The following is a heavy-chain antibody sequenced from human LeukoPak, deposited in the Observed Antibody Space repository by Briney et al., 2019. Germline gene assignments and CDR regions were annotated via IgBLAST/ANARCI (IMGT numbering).Heavy chain of an antibody. D-gene: IGHD6-19*01. V-gene: IGHV3-23*01. CDR3: AKVLYSSGCFDY. CDR1: GFTFSSYA. Sequence: GGSLRLSCAASGFTFSSYAMSWVRQAPGKGLEWVSAISVSGGSTYYADSVKGRFTISRDNSKNTLYLQMNSLRAEDTAVYYCAKVLYSSGCFDYWGQGTLVTVSS. J-gene: IGHJ4*02. CDR2: ISVSGGST.